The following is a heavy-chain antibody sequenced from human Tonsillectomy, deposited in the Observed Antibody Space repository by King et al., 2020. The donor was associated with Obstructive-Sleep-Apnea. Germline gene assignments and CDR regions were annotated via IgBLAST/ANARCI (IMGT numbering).Heavy chain of an antibody. V-gene: IGHV4-38-2*02. J-gene: IGHJ5*02. D-gene: IGHD5-12*01. Sequence: VQLQESGPGRVKPSETLSLTCTVSCYSINSGYYWGWIRYPPGKGLEWIGSVSHSGNTYYNPSLKSRDTISLHTSQNPFSLRLFSVTAADTAVYYCAREGYGPWGQGALVTVSS. CDR1: CYSINSGYY. CDR3: AREGYGP. CDR2: VSHSGNT.